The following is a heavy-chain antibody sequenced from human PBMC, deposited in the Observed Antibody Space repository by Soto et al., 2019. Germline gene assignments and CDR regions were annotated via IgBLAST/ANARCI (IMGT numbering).Heavy chain of an antibody. CDR1: GYTFTSYG. J-gene: IGHJ6*03. CDR2: ISAYNGNT. D-gene: IGHD6-6*01. V-gene: IGHV1-18*01. CDR3: ARRPDSSSSDYYCYMDV. Sequence: ASVKVSCKASGYTFTSYGISWVRQAPGQGLEWMGWISAYNGNTNYAQKLQGRVTMTTDTSTSTAYMELRSLRSDDTAVDYCARRPDSSSSDYYCYMDVWGKGTTVTVSS.